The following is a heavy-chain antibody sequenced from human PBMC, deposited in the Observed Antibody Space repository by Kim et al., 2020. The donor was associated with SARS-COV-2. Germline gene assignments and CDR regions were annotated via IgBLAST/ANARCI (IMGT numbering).Heavy chain of an antibody. CDR3: ARDLGSGWYDY. CDR1: GGSVRTYY. V-gene: IGHV4-4*07. Sequence: SETLSLTCTVSGGSVRTYYWSWIRQPAGKGLEWIGRIQSSGSTNYNPSLKSRLTVSIDTSKNQFSLKLTSVTAADTAVYYCARDLGSGWYDYWGQGILVTVSS. CDR2: IQSSGST. D-gene: IGHD6-19*01. J-gene: IGHJ4*02.